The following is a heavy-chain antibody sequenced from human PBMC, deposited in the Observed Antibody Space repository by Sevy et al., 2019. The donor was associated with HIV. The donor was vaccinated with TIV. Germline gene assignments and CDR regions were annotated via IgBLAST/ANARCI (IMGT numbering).Heavy chain of an antibody. CDR1: GFTFSSYW. D-gene: IGHD3-16*01. CDR3: ARDPLGGYYYGMDV. CDR2: IKQDGSEK. J-gene: IGHJ6*02. V-gene: IGHV3-7*03. Sequence: GGSLRLSCAASGFTFSSYWMSWVRQAPGKGLEWVDNIKQDGSEKYYVDSVKDRFTISRDNAKNSLYLQMNSLRAEDTAVYYCARDPLGGYYYGMDVWGQGTTVTVSS.